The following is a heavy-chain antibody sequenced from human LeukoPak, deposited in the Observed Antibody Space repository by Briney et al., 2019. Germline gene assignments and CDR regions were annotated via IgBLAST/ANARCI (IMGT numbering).Heavy chain of an antibody. Sequence: GGSLRLSCAPSGFIFSEYAMSGVREAPGGGGEWVSTISSDTKNTHYADSVKGRFTISRDNSKSTLFLQMNRVRGEDTAKYFCARDVGLIRFDLWGQGTLVTVSS. V-gene: IGHV3-23*01. CDR1: GFIFSEYA. CDR3: ARDVGLIRFDL. J-gene: IGHJ4*02. D-gene: IGHD1-26*01. CDR2: ISSDTKNT.